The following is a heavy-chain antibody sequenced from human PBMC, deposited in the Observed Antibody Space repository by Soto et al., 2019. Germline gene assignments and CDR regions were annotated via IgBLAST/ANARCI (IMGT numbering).Heavy chain of an antibody. CDR1: GYTLTELS. V-gene: IGHV1-24*01. J-gene: IGHJ5*02. D-gene: IGHD3-10*01. CDR2: FDPEDGET. Sequence: ASVKVSCKVSGYTLTELSMHWVRQAPGKGLEWMGGFDPEDGETIYAQKFQGRVTMTEDTSTDTAYMELGSLRSEDTAVYYCATGGYYGSGSYYNVRNWFDPWGQGTLVTVSS. CDR3: ATGGYYGSGSYYNVRNWFDP.